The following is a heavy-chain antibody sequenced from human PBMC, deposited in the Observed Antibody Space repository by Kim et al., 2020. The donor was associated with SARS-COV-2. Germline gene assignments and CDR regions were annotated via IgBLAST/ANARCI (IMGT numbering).Heavy chain of an antibody. CDR1: GGTFSSYA. Sequence: SVKVSCKASGGTFSSYAISWVRQAPGPGLEWMGGIIPIFGTANYAQKYQGRVTTTADESTSTAYMELSSLRSEEKAVYYCASEDSSNLVRYYYYGMDVW. J-gene: IGHJ6*01. CDR2: IIPIFGTA. CDR3: ASEDSSNLVRYYYYGMDV. D-gene: IGHD6-19*01. V-gene: IGHV1-69*13.